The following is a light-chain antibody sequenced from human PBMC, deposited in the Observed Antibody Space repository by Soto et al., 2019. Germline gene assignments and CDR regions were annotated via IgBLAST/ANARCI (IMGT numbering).Light chain of an antibody. CDR3: SSHTSGSTRV. CDR1: FSDGGGYDY. V-gene: IGLV2-14*01. Sequence: QSVLTQPASVSGSPGQSIAISCTGTFSDGGGYDYVSWYQQHPDKAPKLMIYEVTKRPSGVSNRFSGSKSGNTASLTISGLQPEDEADYYCSSHTSGSTRVFGSGPKVTV. CDR2: EVT. J-gene: IGLJ1*01.